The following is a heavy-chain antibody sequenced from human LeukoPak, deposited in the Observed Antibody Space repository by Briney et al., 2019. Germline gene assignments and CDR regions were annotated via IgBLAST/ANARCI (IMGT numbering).Heavy chain of an antibody. V-gene: IGHV3-64*01. CDR3: ARDAVGATVKYYFDY. J-gene: IGHJ4*02. CDR1: GFTFSSYA. CDR2: ISSNGGST. D-gene: IGHD1-26*01. Sequence: HTGGSLRLSCAASGFTFSSYATHWVRQAPGKGLEYVSAISSNGGSTYYANSVKGRFTISRDNSKNTLYLQMGSLRAEDMAVYYCARDAVGATVKYYFDYWGQGTLVTVSS.